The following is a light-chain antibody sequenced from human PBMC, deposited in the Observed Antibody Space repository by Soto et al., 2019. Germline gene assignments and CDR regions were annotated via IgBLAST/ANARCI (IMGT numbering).Light chain of an antibody. V-gene: IGLV2-14*01. CDR3: SSYTSSTTPYV. Sequence: QSALTQPASVSGSPGQSITISCTGTNSDVGGYNYVSWYQQHPGKAPKLMIYDVSNRPSGVSNRFSGSKSGNTASLTISGLQAEDEADYYCSSYTSSTTPYVFELGPRSPS. CDR1: NSDVGGYNY. CDR2: DVS. J-gene: IGLJ1*01.